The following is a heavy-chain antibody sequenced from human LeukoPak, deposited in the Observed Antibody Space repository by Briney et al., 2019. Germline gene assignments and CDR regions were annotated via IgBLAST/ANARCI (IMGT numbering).Heavy chain of an antibody. CDR1: GGTFSSYA. J-gene: IGHJ2*01. CDR3: ARNMVPYCSGGSCYLFDL. D-gene: IGHD2-15*01. CDR2: IIPIFGTA. Sequence: SVKVSCKASGGTFSSYAISWVRQAPGQGLEWMGGIIPIFGTANYAQKFQGRITITTNESTSTAYLELSSLRSEDTAVYYCARNMVPYCSGGSCYLFDLWGRGTLVTVSS. V-gene: IGHV1-69*05.